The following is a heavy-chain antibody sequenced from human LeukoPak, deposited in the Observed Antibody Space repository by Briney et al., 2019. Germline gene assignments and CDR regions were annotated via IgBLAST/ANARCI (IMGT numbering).Heavy chain of an antibody. Sequence: PGGSLRLSCAASGFTFSSYAMHRVRQAPGKGLEWVAVISYDGSNKYYADSVKGRFTISRDNAKNSLYLQMNSLRAEDTAVYYCARDRRYCSSTSCYFNWFDPWGQGTLVTVSS. CDR1: GFTFSSYA. CDR2: ISYDGSNK. V-gene: IGHV3-30-3*01. J-gene: IGHJ5*02. D-gene: IGHD2-2*01. CDR3: ARDRRYCSSTSCYFNWFDP.